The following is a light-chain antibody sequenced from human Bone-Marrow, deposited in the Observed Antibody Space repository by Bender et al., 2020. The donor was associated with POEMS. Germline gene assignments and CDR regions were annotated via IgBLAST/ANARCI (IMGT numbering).Light chain of an antibody. CDR3: SSYTSRTTLFV. CDR1: SSDVCGYNY. CDR2: EVN. J-gene: IGLJ1*01. V-gene: IGLV2-14*01. Sequence: QSALTQPASVSGSPGQSITISCTGTSSDVCGYNYVSWYQHHPDKAPKLMIYEVNSRPSGLSDRFSGSKSANTASLTISGLQAEDEAHYYCSSYTSRTTLFVFGTGTKVTVL.